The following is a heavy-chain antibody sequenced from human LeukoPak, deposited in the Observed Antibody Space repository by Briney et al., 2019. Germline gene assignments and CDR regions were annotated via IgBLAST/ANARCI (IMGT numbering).Heavy chain of an antibody. CDR3: AKGGMGVAAPLLDH. D-gene: IGHD2-15*01. Sequence: GASVKVSCKSSGYTFSGYYMHWLRQASGQGLEWMGWINPKNGGTIYAQTFQGRVTMTGDTSISTAYMDLSRLTSDDTAVYYCAKGGMGVAAPLLDHWGQGTLVTVSS. J-gene: IGHJ4*02. CDR2: INPKNGGT. CDR1: GYTFSGYY. V-gene: IGHV1-2*02.